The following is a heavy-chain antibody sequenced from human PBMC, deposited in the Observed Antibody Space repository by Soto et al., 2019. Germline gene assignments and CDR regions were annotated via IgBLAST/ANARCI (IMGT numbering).Heavy chain of an antibody. J-gene: IGHJ4*02. D-gene: IGHD6-19*01. V-gene: IGHV1-2*02. CDR2: INPDSGGT. CDR1: GYTFTGYY. Sequence: ASVKVSCKASGYTFTGYYMHWGRQAPGQGLEGMGWINPDSGGTNYAQKFQGRVTMTRDTSISTAYMELSRLRSDDTAVYYCARVSRIAVYRRAHFDYWGQGTLVTVSS. CDR3: ARVSRIAVYRRAHFDY.